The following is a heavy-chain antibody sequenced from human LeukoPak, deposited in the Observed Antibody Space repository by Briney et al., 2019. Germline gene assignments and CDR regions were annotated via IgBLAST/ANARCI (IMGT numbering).Heavy chain of an antibody. V-gene: IGHV3-21*01. Sequence: GGSLRLSCAASGFTFSSYSMNWVRQAPGKGLEWVSSISSSSSYMYYADSVKGRFTISRDNAKNSLYLQMNSLRAEDTAVYYCARHDYGDYLDYYGMDVWGQGTTVTVSS. CDR1: GFTFSSYS. J-gene: IGHJ6*02. CDR3: ARHDYGDYLDYYGMDV. CDR2: ISSSSSYM. D-gene: IGHD4-17*01.